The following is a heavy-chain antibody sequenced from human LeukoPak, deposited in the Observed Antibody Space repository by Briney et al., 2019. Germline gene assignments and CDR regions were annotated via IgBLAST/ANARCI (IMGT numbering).Heavy chain of an antibody. J-gene: IGHJ4*02. Sequence: GGSLKLSCAASGFIFTTYALNWVRQAPGKGLEWVSYISRDSSTVYYAESVKGRFTISRDNAKNSLHLRMNHLRGEDTAVYYCTRSLFDRLVRDWGQGTLVTVSS. CDR1: GFIFTTYA. V-gene: IGHV3-48*04. CDR3: TRSLFDRLVRD. D-gene: IGHD3-3*01. CDR2: ISRDSSTV.